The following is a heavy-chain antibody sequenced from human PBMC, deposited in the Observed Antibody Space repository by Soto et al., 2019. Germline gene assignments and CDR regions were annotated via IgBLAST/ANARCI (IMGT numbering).Heavy chain of an antibody. CDR2: VKSKTDGGTT. Sequence: GGSLRLSCAAPCFTFLKARMKWVRPAPGEGLEGVGRVKSKTDGGTTDYAAPVKGRFTISRDDSKNTLYLQMNSLKTEDTAVYYCTTGLARYCCGGSCYLEFDAFDIRGQGTMVTGSS. CDR1: CFTFLKAR. J-gene: IGHJ3*02. D-gene: IGHD2-15*01. V-gene: IGHV3-15*07. CDR3: TTGLARYCCGGSCYLEFDAFDI.